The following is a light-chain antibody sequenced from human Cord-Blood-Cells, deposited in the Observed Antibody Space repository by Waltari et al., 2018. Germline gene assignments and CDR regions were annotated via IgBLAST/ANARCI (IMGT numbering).Light chain of an antibody. CDR3: CSYAGSSTYV. J-gene: IGLJ1*01. CDR1: SSDVGSYNL. V-gene: IGLV2-23*01. CDR2: EGS. Sequence: CTGTSSDVGSYNLVSWYQQHPGKAPKLMIYEGSKRPSGVSNRFSGSKSGNTASLTISGLQAEDEADYYCCSYAGSSTYVFGTGTKVTVL.